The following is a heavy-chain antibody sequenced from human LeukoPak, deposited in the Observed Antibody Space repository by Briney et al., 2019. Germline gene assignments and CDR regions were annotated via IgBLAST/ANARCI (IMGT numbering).Heavy chain of an antibody. Sequence: SQTLSLTSAISGDSVSSNSAAWNWLRQSPSRGLEWLGRTYYRSKWYTDYAVSVKSRITINPDTSKNQFSLQLNSVTPEDTAVYYCARAVKGVVVPAAIDWFDPWGQGTLVTVSS. V-gene: IGHV6-1*01. CDR2: TYYRSKWYT. J-gene: IGHJ5*02. CDR1: GDSVSSNSAA. D-gene: IGHD2-2*02. CDR3: ARAVKGVVVPAAIDWFDP.